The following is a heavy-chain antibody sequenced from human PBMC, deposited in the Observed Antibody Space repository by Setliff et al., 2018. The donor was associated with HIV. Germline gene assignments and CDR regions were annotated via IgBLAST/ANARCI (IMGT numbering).Heavy chain of an antibody. CDR1: GFSLSTNGVG. J-gene: IGHJ4*02. CDR2: IYWDADK. Sequence: SGPTLVNPTQTLTLTYTFSGFSLSTNGVGVGWIRQPQGKALEWLALIYWDADKRYSPSLKNRLTITKDTSKNQVLLTMTNMDPLDAATYYCAHNHLAVAGSHYFDYWGQGTLVTVSS. V-gene: IGHV2-5*02. CDR3: AHNHLAVAGSHYFDY. D-gene: IGHD6-19*01.